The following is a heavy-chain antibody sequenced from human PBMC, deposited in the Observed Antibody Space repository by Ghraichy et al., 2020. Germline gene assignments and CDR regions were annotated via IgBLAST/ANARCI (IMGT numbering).Heavy chain of an antibody. CDR1: GYTFTSYG. D-gene: IGHD3-9*01. CDR3: ARDYYDILTGYYRDEYYYYGMDV. CDR2: ISAYNGNT. J-gene: IGHJ6*02. V-gene: IGHV1-18*04. Sequence: ASVKVSCKASGYTFTSYGISWVRQAPGQGLEWMGWISAYNGNTNYAQKLQGRVTMTTDTSTSTAYMELRSLRSDDTAVYYCARDYYDILTGYYRDEYYYYGMDVWGQGTTVTVSS.